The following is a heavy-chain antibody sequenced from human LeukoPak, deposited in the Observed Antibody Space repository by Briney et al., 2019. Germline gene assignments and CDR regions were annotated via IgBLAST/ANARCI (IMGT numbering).Heavy chain of an antibody. CDR3: ATDPSVVRGV. Sequence: QPGGSLRLSCAASGFTFSSYGMHWVRQAPGKGLEWVAFIRYDGSNKYYADSVKGRFTISRDNSKNTLYLQMNSLRSEDTAVYYCATDPSVVRGVWGQGTLVTVSS. D-gene: IGHD3-10*01. CDR1: GFTFSSYG. CDR2: IRYDGSNK. J-gene: IGHJ4*02. V-gene: IGHV3-30*02.